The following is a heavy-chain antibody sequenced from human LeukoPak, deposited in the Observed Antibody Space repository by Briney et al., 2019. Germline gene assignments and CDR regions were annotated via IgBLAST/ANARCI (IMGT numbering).Heavy chain of an antibody. CDR3: AKDSGVKWASLYARLIY. J-gene: IGHJ4*02. CDR1: GFTFSNYG. D-gene: IGHD3-10*01. Sequence: GGSLRLSCAASGFTFSNYGMHWVRKAPGKGLEWVSFIRYEGSNKYSADSVKGRFTISRDNSKNTLYLQMNSLRAEDTAVYYSAKDSGVKWASLYARLIYWGQGTLVTVSS. CDR2: IRYEGSNK. V-gene: IGHV3-30*02.